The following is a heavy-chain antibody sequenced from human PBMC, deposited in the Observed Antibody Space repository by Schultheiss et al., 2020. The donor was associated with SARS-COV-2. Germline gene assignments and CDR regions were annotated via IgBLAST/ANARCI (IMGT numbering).Heavy chain of an antibody. CDR1: GASISGYH. J-gene: IGHJ6*02. V-gene: IGHV4-59*12. CDR3: ARAGGVQYCSSTSCYTSYYYYYGMDV. CDR2: VFFTGST. D-gene: IGHD2-2*02. Sequence: SETLSLTCTVSGASISGYHWSWMRQPPGKGLEWVGHVFFTGSTDHNPSLKSRVTISVDTSKNQFSLKLSSVTAADTAVYYCARAGGVQYCSSTSCYTSYYYYYGMDVWGQGTTVTVSS.